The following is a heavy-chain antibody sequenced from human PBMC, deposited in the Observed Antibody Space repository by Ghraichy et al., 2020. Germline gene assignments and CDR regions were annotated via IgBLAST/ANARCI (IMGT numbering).Heavy chain of an antibody. CDR2: IYHSGST. CDR1: GYSISSGYY. J-gene: IGHJ4*02. Sequence: SQTLSLTCAVSGYSISSGYYWGWIRQPPGKGLEWIGSIYHSGSTNYNPSLKSRVTISVDTSKNQFSPKLSSVTAADTAVYYCARKLVITNSPLDYWGQGTLVTVSS. V-gene: IGHV4-38-2*01. D-gene: IGHD3-22*01. CDR3: ARKLVITNSPLDY.